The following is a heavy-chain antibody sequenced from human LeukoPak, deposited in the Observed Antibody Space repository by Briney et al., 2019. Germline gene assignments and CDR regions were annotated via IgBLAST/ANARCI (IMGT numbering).Heavy chain of an antibody. J-gene: IGHJ4*02. Sequence: GGSLRLSCAASGFTFTNYAMSWVRQAPGKGLEWVSAISGSGGSTYYADSVKGRFVISRDNSENTLYLHMNSLRAADTAVYYCAKDLRYDPPVDYWGQGTLVTVSS. D-gene: IGHD2-2*01. CDR2: ISGSGGST. CDR3: AKDLRYDPPVDY. CDR1: GFTFTNYA. V-gene: IGHV3-23*01.